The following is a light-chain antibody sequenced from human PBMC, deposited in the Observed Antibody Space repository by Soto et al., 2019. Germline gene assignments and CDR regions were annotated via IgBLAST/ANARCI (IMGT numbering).Light chain of an antibody. CDR2: DAS. Sequence: QSVLTQPASVSGSPGQSITISCTGTSSDVGGYNYVSWYQQHPGKAPKLMIYDASNRPSGVSNRFSGSKSGNTASLTISGLQAEDEADYYCSSYTSSLVVFGGGTKLTVL. J-gene: IGLJ2*01. CDR1: SSDVGGYNY. V-gene: IGLV2-14*01. CDR3: SSYTSSLVV.